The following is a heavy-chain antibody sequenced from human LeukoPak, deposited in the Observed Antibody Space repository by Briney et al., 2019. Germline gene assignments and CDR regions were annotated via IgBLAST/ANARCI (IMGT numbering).Heavy chain of an antibody. V-gene: IGHV4-34*01. CDR3: ARAPTTRRYCSSTSCYIGSRYYYYYYGMDV. J-gene: IGHJ6*02. CDR1: GGSFSGYY. Sequence: SETLSLTCAVYGGSFSGYYWSWIRQPPGKGLEWIGEINHSGSTNYNPSLKSRVTISVDTSKNQFSPKLSSVTAADTAVYYCARAPTTRRYCSSTSCYIGSRYYYYYYGMDVWGQGTTVTVSS. CDR2: INHSGST. D-gene: IGHD2-2*02.